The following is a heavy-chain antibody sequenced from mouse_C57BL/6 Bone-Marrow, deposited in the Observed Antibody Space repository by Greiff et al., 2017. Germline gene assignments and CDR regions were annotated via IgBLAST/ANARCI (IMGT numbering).Heavy chain of an antibody. CDR1: GFTFSSYG. D-gene: IGHD1-1*01. V-gene: IGHV5-6*01. J-gene: IGHJ3*01. Sequence: EVKLMESGGDLVKPGGSLKLSCAASGFTFSSYGMSWVRQTPDKRLEWVATISSGGSYTYYPDSVKGRFTISRDNAKNTLYLQMSSLKSEDTAMYYCARQYYGSSPLAYWGQGTLVTVSA. CDR3: ARQYYGSSPLAY. CDR2: ISSGGSYT.